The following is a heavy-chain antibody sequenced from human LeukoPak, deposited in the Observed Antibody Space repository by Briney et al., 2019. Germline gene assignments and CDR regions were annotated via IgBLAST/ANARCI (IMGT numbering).Heavy chain of an antibody. CDR1: GGSISSGGYY. Sequence: SETLSLTCTVSGGSISSGGYYWSWIRQHPGKGLEWIGYIYYSGSTYYNPSLKSRVTISVDTSKNQFSLKLSSVTAADTAVYYCARTLGNGGGYFDLWGRGTLVTVSS. J-gene: IGHJ2*01. CDR3: ARTLGNGGGYFDL. CDR2: IYYSGST. D-gene: IGHD2-8*02. V-gene: IGHV4-31*03.